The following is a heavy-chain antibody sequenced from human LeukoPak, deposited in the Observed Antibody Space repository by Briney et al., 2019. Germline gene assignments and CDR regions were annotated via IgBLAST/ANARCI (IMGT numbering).Heavy chain of an antibody. J-gene: IGHJ3*02. Sequence: SETLSLTCTVSGGSISSHYWSWIRQPPGKGLEWIGYIYYSGSTNYNPSLKSRVTISVDTSKNQFSLKLSSVTAADTAVYYCARVAATHDFWSGNYKNAFDIWGQGTMVTVSS. CDR1: GGSISSHY. V-gene: IGHV4-59*11. CDR2: IYYSGST. CDR3: ARVAATHDFWSGNYKNAFDI. D-gene: IGHD3-3*01.